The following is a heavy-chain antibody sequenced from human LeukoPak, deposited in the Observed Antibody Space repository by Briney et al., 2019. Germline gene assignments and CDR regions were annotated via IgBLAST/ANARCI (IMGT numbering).Heavy chain of an antibody. Sequence: GRSLRLSCAASGFTFDDYAMHWVRQAPGKGLEWVSLISGNGGSTYYADSVKGRFTISRDNSKNSLYLQMNSLRTEDTALYYCAKATGYSSGRPPLDYWGQGTLVTVSS. V-gene: IGHV3-43*02. D-gene: IGHD5-18*01. CDR2: ISGNGGST. CDR1: GFTFDDYA. J-gene: IGHJ4*02. CDR3: AKATGYSSGRPPLDY.